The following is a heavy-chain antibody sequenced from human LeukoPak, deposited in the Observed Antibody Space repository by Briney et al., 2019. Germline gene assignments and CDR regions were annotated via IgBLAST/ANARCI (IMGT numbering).Heavy chain of an antibody. CDR2: INSDGSST. Sequence: GGSLRLSCAASGFTFSSYWMHWVRQAPGKGLVWVSRINSDGSSTSYADSVKGRFTISRDNAKNTLYLQMNSLRAEDTAVYYCTRARGSGSYWDWFDPWGQGTLVTVSS. CDR3: TRARGSGSYWDWFDP. D-gene: IGHD3-10*01. V-gene: IGHV3-74*01. CDR1: GFTFSSYW. J-gene: IGHJ5*02.